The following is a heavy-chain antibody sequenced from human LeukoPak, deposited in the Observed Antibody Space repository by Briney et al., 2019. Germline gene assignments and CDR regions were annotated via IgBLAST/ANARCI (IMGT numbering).Heavy chain of an antibody. Sequence: PGRSLRLSCAASGFTFSSYGMHWVRQAPGKGLEWVAVIWYDGSNKYYADSVKGRFTISRGNSKNTLYLQMNSLRAEDTAVYYCAREGWELLVAFDIWGQGTMVTVSS. D-gene: IGHD1-26*01. CDR2: IWYDGSNK. J-gene: IGHJ3*02. CDR1: GFTFSSYG. CDR3: AREGWELLVAFDI. V-gene: IGHV3-33*01.